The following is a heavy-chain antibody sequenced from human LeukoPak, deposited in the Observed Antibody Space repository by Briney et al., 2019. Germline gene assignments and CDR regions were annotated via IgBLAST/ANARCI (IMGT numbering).Heavy chain of an antibody. Sequence: GASVKVSCKASGYTFTGYYMHWVRQAPGQGLEWMGWINPNNGGTNYAQKFQGRVTMTRDTSISTAYMELSRLRSDDTAVYYCARDFSTYGDYLGYWGQGTLVTVSS. CDR1: GYTFTGYY. CDR2: INPNNGGT. CDR3: ARDFSTYGDYLGY. D-gene: IGHD4-17*01. J-gene: IGHJ4*02. V-gene: IGHV1-2*02.